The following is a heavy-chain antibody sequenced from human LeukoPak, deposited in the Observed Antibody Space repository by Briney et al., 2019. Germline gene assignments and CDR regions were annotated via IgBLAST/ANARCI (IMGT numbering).Heavy chain of an antibody. V-gene: IGHV3-7*01. Sequence: GGSLRLSCAASGFTFSKYWVKCVCQAPGKGLEWVANIKQEGSVKYYMDSVKGRFTISRDNAKNSLYLQMNSLRAEDTAVYYCARGSMVRGVSGAFDYWGQGTLVTVSS. CDR3: ARGSMVRGVSGAFDY. CDR2: IKQEGSVK. D-gene: IGHD3-10*01. CDR1: GFTFSKYW. J-gene: IGHJ4*02.